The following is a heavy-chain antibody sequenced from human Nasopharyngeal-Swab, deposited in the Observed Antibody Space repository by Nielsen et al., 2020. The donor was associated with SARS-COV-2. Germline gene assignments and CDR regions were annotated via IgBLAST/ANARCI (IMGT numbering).Heavy chain of an antibody. V-gene: IGHV3-74*01. CDR3: TRGGFSHSMDV. CDR2: IDVGGIST. Sequence: RQPPGKGLVWVSHIDVGGISTNYADSVQGRFTISRDNAKNTLSLQMNSLRDEDSAIYYCTRGGFSHSMDVWGQGTTVTDSS. D-gene: IGHD3-10*01. J-gene: IGHJ6*02.